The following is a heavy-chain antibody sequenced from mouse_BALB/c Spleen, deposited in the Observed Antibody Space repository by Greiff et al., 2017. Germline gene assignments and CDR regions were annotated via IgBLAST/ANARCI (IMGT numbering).Heavy chain of an antibody. D-gene: IGHD2-1*01. CDR3: ARRSLIYYGNYEDY. CDR1: GFNIKDYY. Sequence: VQLQQSGAELVRPGALVKLSCKASGFNIKDYYMHWVMQRPEQGLEWIGWIDPENGNTIYDPKFQGKASITADTSSNTAYLQLSSLTSEDTAVYYCARRSLIYYGNYEDYWGQGTTLTVSS. J-gene: IGHJ2*01. V-gene: IGHV14-1*02. CDR2: IDPENGNT.